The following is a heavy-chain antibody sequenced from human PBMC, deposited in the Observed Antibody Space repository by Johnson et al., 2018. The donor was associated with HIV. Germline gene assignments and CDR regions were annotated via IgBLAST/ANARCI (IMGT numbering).Heavy chain of an antibody. CDR1: GFIFDDYT. CDR2: IRYDGSNE. D-gene: IGHD6-19*01. CDR3: ARKQWLEIPSDAHDV. Sequence: VQLVESGGGLIQPGGSLRLSCAASGFIFDDYTMHWVRQAPGQGLEWVEVIRYDGSNEFYADSVKGRFTISRDNSKNTLYLQMNSLRAEDTAVYYCARKQWLEIPSDAHDVWGQGTMVTVSS. V-gene: IGHV3-33*08. J-gene: IGHJ3*01.